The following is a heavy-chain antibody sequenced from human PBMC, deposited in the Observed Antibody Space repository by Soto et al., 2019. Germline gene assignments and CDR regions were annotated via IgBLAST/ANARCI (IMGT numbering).Heavy chain of an antibody. V-gene: IGHV5-51*01. CDR2: IYPSDSDT. J-gene: IGHJ4*02. CDR3: ARLEYSSGWYYFDY. CDR1: GYSFTSYW. D-gene: IGHD6-19*01. Sequence: GESLKISCKGSGYSFTSYWIGWVRQMPGKGLEWMGIIYPSDSDTRYGPSFQGQVTISADKSLSTAYLQWSSLKASDTAMYYCARLEYSSGWYYFDYWGQGTLVTVSS.